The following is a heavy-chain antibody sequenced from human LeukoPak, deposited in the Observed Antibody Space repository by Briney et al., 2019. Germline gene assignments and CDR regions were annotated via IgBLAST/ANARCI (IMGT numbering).Heavy chain of an antibody. CDR2: ISSSSSYI. J-gene: IGHJ4*02. D-gene: IGHD6-13*01. CDR3: ARYKGIAAAYDY. CDR1: GFSVSSNY. Sequence: GGSLRLSCAASGFSVSSNYMNWVRQAPGKGLEWVSSISSSSSYIYYADSVKGRFTISRDNAKNSLYLQMNSLRAEDTAVYYCARYKGIAAAYDYWGQGTLVTVSS. V-gene: IGHV3-21*01.